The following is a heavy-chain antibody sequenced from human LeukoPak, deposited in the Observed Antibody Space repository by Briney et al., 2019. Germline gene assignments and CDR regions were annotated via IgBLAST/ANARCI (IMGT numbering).Heavy chain of an antibody. J-gene: IGHJ4*02. CDR3: ARSGGSGCYYIRTFDY. CDR1: GHTFTGYY. CDR2: INPNSGGT. D-gene: IGHD3-10*01. V-gene: IGHV1-2*02. Sequence: ASVKVSCKASGHTFTGYYMHWVRQAPGQGLEWMGWINPNSGGTNYAQKFQDRVAMTRDTSISTAYMELSRLRSDDTAVYYCARSGGSGCYYIRTFDYWGQGTLVTVSS.